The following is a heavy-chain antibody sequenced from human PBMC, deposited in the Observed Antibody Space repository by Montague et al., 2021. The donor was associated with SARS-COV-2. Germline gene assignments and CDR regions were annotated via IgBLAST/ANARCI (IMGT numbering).Heavy chain of an antibody. J-gene: IGHJ4*02. D-gene: IGHD6-6*01. CDR2: MYYTGHT. CDR3: ARSRANVPSRPGFDY. Sequence: SETLSLTCTASGPSVASGNFYWSWIRQPPGKGLEWIGYMYYTGHTNYNPSFESRVTMPVDPSKNQFSLTLTSVTAADTAVYYCARSRANVPSRPGFDYWGQGALVTVSS. V-gene: IGHV4-61*01. CDR1: GPSVASGNFY.